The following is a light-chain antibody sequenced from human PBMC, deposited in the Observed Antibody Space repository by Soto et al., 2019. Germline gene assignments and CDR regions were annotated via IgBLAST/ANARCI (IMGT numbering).Light chain of an antibody. J-gene: IGKJ4*01. V-gene: IGKV3-20*01. CDR3: QQYGSSPLT. CDR2: DAS. CDR1: QSVSSY. Sequence: EIVLTQSPATLSFSPGERATLSCRASQSVSSYLAWYQQKPGQAPRLLIYDASSRATGIPDRFSGSGSGTDFTLTISRLEPEDFAVYYCQQYGSSPLTFGGGTKVDIK.